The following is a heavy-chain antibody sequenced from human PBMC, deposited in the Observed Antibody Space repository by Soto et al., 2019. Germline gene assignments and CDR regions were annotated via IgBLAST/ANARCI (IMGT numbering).Heavy chain of an antibody. CDR1: GGTFSSYA. Sequence: GASVKVSCKASGGTFSSYAISWVRQAPGQGLEWMGGIIPIFGTANYAQKFQGRVTITADESTSTAYMELSSLRSEDTAVYYCAGNQLPHPTSSSYGMDVWGQGTTVTVSS. D-gene: IGHD2-2*01. V-gene: IGHV1-69*13. CDR2: IIPIFGTA. CDR3: AGNQLPHPTSSSYGMDV. J-gene: IGHJ6*02.